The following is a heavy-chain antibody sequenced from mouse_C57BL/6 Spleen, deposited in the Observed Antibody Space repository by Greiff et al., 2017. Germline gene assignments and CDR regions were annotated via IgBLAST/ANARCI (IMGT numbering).Heavy chain of an antibody. CDR1: GYTFTSYW. CDR3: ARGNWAY. D-gene: IGHD2-1*01. Sequence: QVQLKQSGAELVMPGASVKLSCKASGYTFTSYWMHWVKQRPGQGLEWIGEIDPSDSYTNYNQKFKGKSTLTVDKSSSTAYMQLSSLTSEDSAVYYCARGNWAYWGQGTLVTVSA. J-gene: IGHJ3*01. V-gene: IGHV1-69*01. CDR2: IDPSDSYT.